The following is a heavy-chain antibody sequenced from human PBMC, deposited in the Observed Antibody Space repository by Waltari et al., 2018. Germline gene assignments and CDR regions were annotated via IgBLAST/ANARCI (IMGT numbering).Heavy chain of an antibody. Sequence: QVQLQQWGAGLLKPSETLSLTCAVYGGSFSGYYWSWIRQPPGKGLEWIGEINHSGSTNYNPSLESRVTISVDTSKNQFSLKLSSVTAADTAVYYCMGWPHSSGYNQPGARYYYGMDVWDQGP. V-gene: IGHV4-34*01. J-gene: IGHJ6*02. CDR1: GGSFSGYY. D-gene: IGHD6-25*01. CDR3: MGWPHSSGYNQPGARYYYGMDV. CDR2: INHSGST.